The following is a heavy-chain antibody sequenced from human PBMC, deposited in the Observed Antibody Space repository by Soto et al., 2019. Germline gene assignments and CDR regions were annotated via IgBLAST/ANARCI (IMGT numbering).Heavy chain of an antibody. V-gene: IGHV4-59*12. CDR2: IYYSGST. CDR3: ARDLFDY. CDR1: GGSISSYY. Sequence: SETLSLTCTVSGGSISSYYWSWIRQPPGKGLEWIGYIYYSGSTNYNPSLKGRFTISRDNAKNSLYLQMTSLRAEDTAVYYCARDLFDYWGQGTLVTVS. J-gene: IGHJ4*02.